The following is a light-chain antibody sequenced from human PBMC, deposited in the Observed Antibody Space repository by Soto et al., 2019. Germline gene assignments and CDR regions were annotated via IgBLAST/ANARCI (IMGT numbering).Light chain of an antibody. CDR1: KLGEKY. J-gene: IGLJ2*01. CDR3: QRGGSNTLV. Sequence: SYELTQPPSVSVSPGQTASITCSGDKLGEKYTSWYQQKPGQSPVVVIYQDIKRPSGIPERFSGSNSGNTATLTISGAQAMEGATYYCQRGGSNTLVFGGGTKLTFL. V-gene: IGLV3-1*01. CDR2: QDI.